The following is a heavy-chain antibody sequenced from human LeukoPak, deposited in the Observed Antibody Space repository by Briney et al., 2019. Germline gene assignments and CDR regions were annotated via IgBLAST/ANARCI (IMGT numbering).Heavy chain of an antibody. J-gene: IGHJ6*02. CDR1: GFTFTSSA. Sequence: GASVKVSCKASGFTFTSSAMQWVRQARGQRLEWIGWIVVGSGNTNYAQKFQERVTITRDMSTSTAYMELSSLRSEDTAVYYCAAVDYCSGGSCYSPGGMDVWGQGTTVTVSS. V-gene: IGHV1-58*02. D-gene: IGHD2-15*01. CDR2: IVVGSGNT. CDR3: AAVDYCSGGSCYSPGGMDV.